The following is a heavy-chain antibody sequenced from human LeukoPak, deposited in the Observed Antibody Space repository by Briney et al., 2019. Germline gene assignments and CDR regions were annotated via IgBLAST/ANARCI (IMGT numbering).Heavy chain of an antibody. CDR1: GYSFTSYW. J-gene: IGHJ4*02. V-gene: IGHV5-51*01. CDR3: ASLVEMATGSFDY. CDR2: IYPGDSDT. D-gene: IGHD5-24*01. Sequence: GESLKISCQGSGYSFTSYWIGWVRQMPGKGLEWMGIIYPGDSDTRYSPSFQGQVTISADKSISTAYLQWSSLKASDTAMYYCASLVEMATGSFDYWGQGTLVTVSS.